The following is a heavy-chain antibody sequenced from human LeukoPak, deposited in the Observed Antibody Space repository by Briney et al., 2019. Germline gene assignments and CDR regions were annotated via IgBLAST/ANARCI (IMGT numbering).Heavy chain of an antibody. CDR1: GFTFSSYA. Sequence: PGGSLRLSCAASGFTFSSYAMHWVRQAPGKGLEWVAVISYDGSNKYYADSVKGRFTISRDNSKNTLYLQMNSLRAEDTAVYYCAREGGAGGYDYHLDYWGQGTLVTVSS. J-gene: IGHJ4*02. V-gene: IGHV3-30*04. CDR3: AREGGAGGYDYHLDY. CDR2: ISYDGSNK. D-gene: IGHD5-12*01.